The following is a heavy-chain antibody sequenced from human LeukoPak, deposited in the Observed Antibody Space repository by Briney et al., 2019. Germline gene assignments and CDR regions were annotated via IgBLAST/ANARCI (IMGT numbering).Heavy chain of an antibody. CDR3: ARQLLLWFGELFYWFDP. CDR1: GGSISSSSYY. J-gene: IGHJ5*02. CDR2: IYYSGST. V-gene: IGHV4-39*01. D-gene: IGHD3-10*01. Sequence: SETLSLTCTVSGGSISSSSYYWGWIRQPPGMGLEWIGSIYYSGSTYYNPSLKSRVTISVDTSKNQFSLKLSSVTAADTAVYYCARQLLLWFGELFYWFDPWGQGTLVTVSS.